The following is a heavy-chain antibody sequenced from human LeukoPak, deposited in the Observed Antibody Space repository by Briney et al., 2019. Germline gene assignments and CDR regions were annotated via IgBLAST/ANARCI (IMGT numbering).Heavy chain of an antibody. CDR2: IYTRGSA. D-gene: IGHD4-17*01. V-gene: IGHV4-61*02. CDR3: ARGSINYGAYFSS. CDR1: GASVRSNNFY. J-gene: IGHJ4*02. Sequence: PSETLSPTCTVSGASVRSNNFYWSWIRQPAGKGLEWIGRIYTRGSADYNPSLKSRVTISLDTSKNHLSLNLSSVTAADTAIYYCARGSINYGAYFSSWGQGTPVTVSS.